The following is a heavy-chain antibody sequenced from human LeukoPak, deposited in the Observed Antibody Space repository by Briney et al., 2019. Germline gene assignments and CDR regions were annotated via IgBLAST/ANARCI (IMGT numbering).Heavy chain of an antibody. D-gene: IGHD5-12*01. Sequence: PGRSLRLSCAASGFTFNNYAMHWVRQAPGKGLEWVAVIPYDGSNKYYAASVKDRFTISGDNSKNTLYLQMSSLRAEDTAVYYCARDYEWLRSLDYWGQGTLVTVSS. J-gene: IGHJ4*02. CDR1: GFTFNNYA. CDR2: IPYDGSNK. V-gene: IGHV3-30-3*01. CDR3: ARDYEWLRSLDY.